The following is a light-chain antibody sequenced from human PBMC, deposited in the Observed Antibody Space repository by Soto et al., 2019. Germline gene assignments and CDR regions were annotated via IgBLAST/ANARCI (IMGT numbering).Light chain of an antibody. CDR3: QQYDSYKA. J-gene: IGKJ1*01. CDR2: KAS. V-gene: IGKV1-5*03. Sequence: IQMTQSPFTLSASVGDRVTITCRASQSVNNWLAWYQQRPGKAPKVLIYKASSLQSGVPSRFSGSGSGTEFTLTISSLQPDDFATYYCQQYDSYKAFGQGTKVEIK. CDR1: QSVNNW.